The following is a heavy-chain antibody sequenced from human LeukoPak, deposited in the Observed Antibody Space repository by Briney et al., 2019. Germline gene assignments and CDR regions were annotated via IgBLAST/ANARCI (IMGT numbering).Heavy chain of an antibody. CDR2: FDPEDGET. CDR1: GYTLTELS. V-gene: IGHV1-24*01. J-gene: IGHJ5*02. CDR3: ATERTIDFWSGYNWFDP. D-gene: IGHD3-3*01. Sequence: ASVKVSCKVSGYTLTELSMHWVRQAPGKGLEWMGGFDPEDGETIYAQKFQGRVTMTEDTSTDTAYMELSSLRSEDTAVYYCATERTIDFWSGYNWFDPWGRGTLVTVSS.